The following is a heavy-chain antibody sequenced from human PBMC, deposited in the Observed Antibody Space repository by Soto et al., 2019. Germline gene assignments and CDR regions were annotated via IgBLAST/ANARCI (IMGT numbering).Heavy chain of an antibody. Sequence: SETLSLTCTVSGDSISGGAYYWSWIRQHPGKGLEWIGYIYYRGSTYYNPSLKSRVTISVDTSKNQFSLKLSSVTAADTAVYYCATTGSGVAWRWFDPWGQGTQVTVS. CDR1: GDSISGGAYY. D-gene: IGHD2-15*01. CDR3: ATTGSGVAWRWFDP. CDR2: IYYRGST. V-gene: IGHV4-31*03. J-gene: IGHJ5*02.